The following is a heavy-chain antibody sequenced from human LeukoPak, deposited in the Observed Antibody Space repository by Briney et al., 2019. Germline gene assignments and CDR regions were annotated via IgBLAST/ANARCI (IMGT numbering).Heavy chain of an antibody. J-gene: IGHJ5*02. CDR3: AKRNSSSLDH. Sequence: GGTLRLSCAASGLTFMKYSMTWVRQAPGKGLEWVAAITTSGASTDYADSVKGRFTISRDNSKNTLYLQMNSLRAEDTAVYYCAKRNSSSLDHWGQGTLVTVSS. CDR1: GLTFMKYS. CDR2: ITTSGAST. D-gene: IGHD6-13*01. V-gene: IGHV3-23*01.